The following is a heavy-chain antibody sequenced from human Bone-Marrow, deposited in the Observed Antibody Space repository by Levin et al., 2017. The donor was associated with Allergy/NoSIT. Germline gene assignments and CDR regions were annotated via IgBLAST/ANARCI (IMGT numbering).Heavy chain of an antibody. D-gene: IGHD3-3*01. Sequence: ASVKVSCKASGYTFTGYYMHWVRQAPGQGLEWMGWINPNSGGTNYAQKFQGRVTMTRDTSISTAYMELSRLRSDDTAVYYCARERHLRFNYDFWSDNTDYFDYWGQGTLVTVSS. CDR1: GYTFTGYY. J-gene: IGHJ4*02. CDR3: ARERHLRFNYDFWSDNTDYFDY. CDR2: INPNSGGT. V-gene: IGHV1-2*02.